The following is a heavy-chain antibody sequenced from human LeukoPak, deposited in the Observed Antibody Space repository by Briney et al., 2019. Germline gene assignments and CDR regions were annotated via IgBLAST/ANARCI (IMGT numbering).Heavy chain of an antibody. D-gene: IGHD4-17*01. CDR1: GGSISSYY. J-gene: IGHJ4*02. CDR3: ARDTPSYGFDY. CDR2: IYYSGST. Sequence: SETLSLTCTVSGGSISSYYWSWIRQPPGKGLEWIGYIYYSGSTNYIPSLKSRVTISVDTSKNQFSLKLSSVTAADTAVYYCARDTPSYGFDYWGQGTLVTVSS. V-gene: IGHV4-59*01.